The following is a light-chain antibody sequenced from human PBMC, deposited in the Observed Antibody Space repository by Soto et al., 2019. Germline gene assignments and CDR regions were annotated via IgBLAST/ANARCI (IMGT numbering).Light chain of an antibody. CDR2: EVT. Sequence: QSVVTQPASVSGSPGQSITVSCTGTSSGFGAYKSVSWYQQHPGEAPKLMIYEVTNRPSGVSNRFSGSKSANTASLAISGLQSEDEADYYCSAYTSSSTVVFGGGTKVTVL. J-gene: IGLJ2*01. V-gene: IGLV2-14*01. CDR3: SAYTSSSTVV. CDR1: SSGFGAYKS.